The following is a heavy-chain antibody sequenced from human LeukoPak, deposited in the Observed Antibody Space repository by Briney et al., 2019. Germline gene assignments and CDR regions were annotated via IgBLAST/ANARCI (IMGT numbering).Heavy chain of an antibody. Sequence: ASVKVSCKASGYTFTSYGISWVRQAPGQGLEWMGWISAYNGNTNYAQKLQGRVTMTTDTSTSTAYMELRRLRSDDTAVYYCARDGNRYYYDSSGYYPLDYWGQGTLATVSS. J-gene: IGHJ4*02. CDR1: GYTFTSYG. CDR2: ISAYNGNT. D-gene: IGHD3-22*01. CDR3: ARDGNRYYYDSSGYYPLDY. V-gene: IGHV1-18*01.